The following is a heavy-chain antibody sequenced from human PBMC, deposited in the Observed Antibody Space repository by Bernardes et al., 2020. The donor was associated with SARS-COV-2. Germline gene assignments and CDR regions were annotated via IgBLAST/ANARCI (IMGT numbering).Heavy chain of an antibody. V-gene: IGHV3-7*01. CDR2: INPDGSDK. Sequence: GGSLRLSCAASGFTFSSFWMSWVRQAPGKGLEWVTNINPDGSDKYYVDSVKGRFTISRDNAKNSLYLQMNSLRAEDTAVYYCARWSPYSGYDLDYWGQGTLVAVSS. CDR3: ARWSPYSGYDLDY. D-gene: IGHD5-12*01. CDR1: GFTFSSFW. J-gene: IGHJ4*02.